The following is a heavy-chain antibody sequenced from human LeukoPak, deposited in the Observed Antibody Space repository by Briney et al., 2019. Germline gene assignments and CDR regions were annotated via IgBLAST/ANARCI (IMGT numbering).Heavy chain of an antibody. CDR2: IYTSGST. V-gene: IGHV4-4*07. CDR3: ARTKYSSGWYVVRSGDPFDY. J-gene: IGHJ4*02. CDR1: GGSISSYY. D-gene: IGHD6-19*01. Sequence: SETLSLTCTVSGGSISSYYWSWIRQPAGKGLEWIGRIYTSGSTNYNPSLKSRVTMSVDTSKNQFSLKLSSVTAADTAVYYCARTKYSSGWYVVRSGDPFDYWGQGTLVTVSS.